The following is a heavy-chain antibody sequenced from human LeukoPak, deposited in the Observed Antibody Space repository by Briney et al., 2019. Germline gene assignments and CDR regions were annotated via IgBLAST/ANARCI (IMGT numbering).Heavy chain of an antibody. CDR2: IKSKTDGGTT. CDR1: GFTFSNAW. J-gene: IGHJ4*02. V-gene: IGHV3-15*01. CDR3: TTENSSGWYYFDY. Sequence: PGGSLRLSCAASGFTFSNAWMSWVRQAPGKGLEWVGRIKSKTDGGTTDYAAPVKGRFTISRDDSKNTLYLQMHSLKTEDTAVYYCTTENSSGWYYFDYWGQGTLVTVSS. D-gene: IGHD6-19*01.